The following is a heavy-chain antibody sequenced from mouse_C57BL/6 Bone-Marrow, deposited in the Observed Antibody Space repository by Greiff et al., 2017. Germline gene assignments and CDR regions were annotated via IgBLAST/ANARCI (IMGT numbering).Heavy chain of an antibody. CDR1: GYTFTDYY. J-gene: IGHJ3*01. CDR2: IYPGSGNT. Sequence: QVQLQQSGAELVRPGASVKLSCKASGYTFTDYYINWVQQRPGQGLEWIARIYPGSGNTYYNEKFKGKATLTAEKSSSTAYMQLSSLTSEDSAVYFCARAPRFAYWGQGTLVTVSA. V-gene: IGHV1-76*01. CDR3: ARAPRFAY.